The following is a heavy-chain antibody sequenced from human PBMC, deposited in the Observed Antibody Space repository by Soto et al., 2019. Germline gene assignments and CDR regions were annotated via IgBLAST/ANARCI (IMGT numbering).Heavy chain of an antibody. V-gene: IGHV1-2*04. CDR2: INPNSGGT. J-gene: IGHJ4*01. D-gene: IGHD6-19*01. Sequence: ASVKVSCKASGYTFTGYYVHWVRQAPGQGLEWMGWINPNSGGTNYAQNFQGWVTMTRDTSISTVYMELSRLRSDDRAVYYCATSRASTAVAGETEYYFDYWGQ. CDR3: ATSRASTAVAGETEYYFDY. CDR1: GYTFTGYY.